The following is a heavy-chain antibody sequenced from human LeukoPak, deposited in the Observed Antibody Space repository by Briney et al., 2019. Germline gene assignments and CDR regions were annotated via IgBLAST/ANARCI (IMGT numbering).Heavy chain of an antibody. D-gene: IGHD2-21*02. CDR2: IGDSGGNT. CDR1: GFSFSNYA. J-gene: IGHJ4*02. Sequence: GGSLRLSCAASGFSFSNYAMTWVRQAPGRGLEWVSVIGDSGGNTFYADSVKGRFTISRDNSKNTLYLQMNSLRAEDTAVYYCAKDPDIVVVTDNYFDYWGQGTLVTVSS. CDR3: AKDPDIVVVTDNYFDY. V-gene: IGHV3-23*01.